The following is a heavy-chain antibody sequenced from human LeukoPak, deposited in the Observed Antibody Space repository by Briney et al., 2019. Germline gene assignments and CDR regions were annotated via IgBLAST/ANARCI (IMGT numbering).Heavy chain of an antibody. CDR1: GFTFSSYS. CDR3: ARELQRGYGSGSPVHY. CDR2: ISSSSSYI. Sequence: GGSLRLSCAASGFTFSSYSMNWVRQALGKGLEWVSSISSSSSYIYYADSVKGRFTISRDNAKNSLYLQMNSLRAEDTAVYYCARELQRGYGSGSPVHYWGQGTLVTVSS. V-gene: IGHV3-21*01. D-gene: IGHD3-10*01. J-gene: IGHJ4*02.